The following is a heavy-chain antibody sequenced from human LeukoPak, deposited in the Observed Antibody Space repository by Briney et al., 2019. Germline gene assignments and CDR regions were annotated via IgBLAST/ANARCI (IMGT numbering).Heavy chain of an antibody. CDR1: GYTFTAYY. J-gene: IGHJ4*02. V-gene: IGHV1-2*02. Sequence: ASVKVSCTASGYTFTAYYIHWLRQAPGQGLEWMGWINPNSGDTNYAQKFQGRVTMTRDTSISTAYIELSRLRSDDTAVYYCARGHLVYSGVHDYWGQGTLVTVSS. D-gene: IGHD1-14*01. CDR3: ARGHLVYSGVHDY. CDR2: INPNSGDT.